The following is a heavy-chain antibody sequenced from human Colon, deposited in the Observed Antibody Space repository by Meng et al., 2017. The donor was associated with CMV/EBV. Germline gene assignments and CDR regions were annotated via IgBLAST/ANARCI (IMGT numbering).Heavy chain of an antibody. V-gene: IGHV3-7*01. CDR3: ARINDYGGAHSGMDV. D-gene: IGHD4/OR15-4a*01. CDR1: EFIFNKCW. CDR2: ISQDGSET. Sequence: GGSLRLSCAASEFIFNKCWMSWVRQAPGKGLEWVANISQDGSETYYVDSVKGRFTISRDNAKKSLYLQMTSLRAEDTALYYCARINDYGGAHSGMDVWGQGTTVTVSS. J-gene: IGHJ6*02.